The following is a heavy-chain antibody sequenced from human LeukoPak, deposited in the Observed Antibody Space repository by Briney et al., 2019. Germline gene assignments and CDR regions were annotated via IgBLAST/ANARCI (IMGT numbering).Heavy chain of an antibody. Sequence: PSETLSLTCAVYGGSFSGYYWSWIRQPPGKGLEWIGEINHSGSTNYNPSLKSRVTISVDTSKNQFSLKLSSVTAADTAVYYYARRPYYDFWSGYYVYYMDVWGKGTTVTVSS. CDR3: ARRPYYDFWSGYYVYYMDV. V-gene: IGHV4-34*01. CDR1: GGSFSGYY. D-gene: IGHD3-3*01. CDR2: INHSGST. J-gene: IGHJ6*03.